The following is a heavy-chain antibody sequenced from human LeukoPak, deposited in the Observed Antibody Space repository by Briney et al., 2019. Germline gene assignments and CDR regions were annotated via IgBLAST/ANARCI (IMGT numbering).Heavy chain of an antibody. CDR1: GFTFSSYS. Sequence: PGGSLRLSCAASGFTFSSYSMNWVRQAPGKGLEWVSSISSSSSYIYYADSVEGRFTISRDNAKNSLYLQMNSLRAEDTAVYYCARDLFTYYYDSSGYFDYWGQGTLVTVSS. J-gene: IGHJ4*02. CDR2: ISSSSSYI. CDR3: ARDLFTYYYDSSGYFDY. D-gene: IGHD3-22*01. V-gene: IGHV3-21*01.